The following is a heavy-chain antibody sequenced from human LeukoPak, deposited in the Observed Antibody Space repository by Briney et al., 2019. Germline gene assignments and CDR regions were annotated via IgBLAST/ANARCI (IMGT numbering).Heavy chain of an antibody. Sequence: PGGSLRLSCAASGFTFSSYSMNWVRQAPGKGLEWVSSISNSSSYIYYADSVKGRFTISRDNAKNSLYLQMNSLRAEDTAVYYCANLAAASRKWGQGTLVTVSS. J-gene: IGHJ4*02. CDR1: GFTFSSYS. D-gene: IGHD6-13*01. CDR2: ISNSSSYI. V-gene: IGHV3-21*01. CDR3: ANLAAASRK.